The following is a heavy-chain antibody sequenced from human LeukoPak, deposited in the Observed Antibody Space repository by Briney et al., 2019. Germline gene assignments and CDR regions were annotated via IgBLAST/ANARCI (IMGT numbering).Heavy chain of an antibody. CDR2: MNPNSGNT. CDR1: GYTFTTYD. Sequence: ASVKVSCKASGYTFTTYDINWVRQATGQGLEWMGWMNPNSGNTGYAQKFQGRVTFTRNTSIRTAYMELSSLRSEDTAVYYCARDRLRLGYERTNLFDPWGQGTLVTVSS. D-gene: IGHD2-15*01. CDR3: ARDRLRLGYERTNLFDP. V-gene: IGHV1-8*03. J-gene: IGHJ5*02.